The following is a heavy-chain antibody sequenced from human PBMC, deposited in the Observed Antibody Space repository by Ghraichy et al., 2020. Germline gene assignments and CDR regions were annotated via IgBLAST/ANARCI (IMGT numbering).Heavy chain of an antibody. J-gene: IGHJ4*02. D-gene: IGHD7-27*01. Sequence: ASVKVSCKASGYTFTSYGISWVRQAPGQGLEWMGWISAYNGNTNYAQKLQGRVTMTTDKSTSTAYMELRSLRSDDTPVYYCAREATEYWGFDYWGQGTLVTVSS. CDR2: ISAYNGNT. CDR3: AREATEYWGFDY. V-gene: IGHV1-18*01. CDR1: GYTFTSYG.